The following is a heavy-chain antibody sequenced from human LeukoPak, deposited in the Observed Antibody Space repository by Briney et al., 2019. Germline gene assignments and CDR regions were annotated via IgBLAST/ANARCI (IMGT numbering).Heavy chain of an antibody. J-gene: IGHJ4*02. CDR1: GFTVSSNY. CDR2: IYSGGST. CDR3: AREPPMVRGVINGYFDY. Sequence: PGGSLRLSCAASGFTVSSNYMSWVRQAPGKGLEWVSVIYSGGSTYYADSVKGRFTISRDNSKNTLYLQMNSLRAEDTAVYYCAREPPMVRGVINGYFDYWGQGTLVTASS. D-gene: IGHD3-10*01. V-gene: IGHV3-66*01.